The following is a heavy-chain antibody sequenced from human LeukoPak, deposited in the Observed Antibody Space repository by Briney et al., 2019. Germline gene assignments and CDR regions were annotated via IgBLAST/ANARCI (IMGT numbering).Heavy chain of an antibody. CDR2: INAGNGNT. J-gene: IGHJ5*02. CDR1: GYTFTSYA. D-gene: IGHD2-15*01. Sequence: ASVKVSCKASGYTFTSYAMHWVRQAPGQRLEWMGWINAGNGNTKYSQKFQGRVTITRDTSASTAYMELSSLRSDDTAVYYCARDLYCSGGSCYVGGPEYNWFDPWGQGTLVTVSS. V-gene: IGHV1-3*01. CDR3: ARDLYCSGGSCYVGGPEYNWFDP.